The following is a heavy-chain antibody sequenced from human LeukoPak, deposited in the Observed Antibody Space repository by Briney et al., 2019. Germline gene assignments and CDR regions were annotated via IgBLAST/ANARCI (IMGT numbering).Heavy chain of an antibody. V-gene: IGHV3-11*01. CDR2: ISSSGSSI. CDR3: ARDGEFYYDSSSY. Sequence: PGGSLRLSCAASGFTFSDYYMSWIRQAPGKGLEWVSYISSSGSSIYYADSVKGRFTISRANAKNSLYLQMNSLRAEDTAVYYWARDGEFYYDSSSYWGQGSLVTVSS. J-gene: IGHJ4*02. CDR1: GFTFSDYY. D-gene: IGHD3-22*01.